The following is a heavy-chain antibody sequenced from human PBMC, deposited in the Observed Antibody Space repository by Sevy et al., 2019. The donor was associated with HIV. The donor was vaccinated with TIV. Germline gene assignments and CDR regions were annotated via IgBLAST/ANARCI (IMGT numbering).Heavy chain of an antibody. D-gene: IGHD5-18*01. V-gene: IGHV3-30*18. CDR3: AKDSSGYSYGLLKYYGMDV. J-gene: IGHJ6*02. CDR1: GFTFSSYG. Sequence: GGSLRLSCAASGFTFSSYGMHWVRQAPGKGLEWVAVISYDGSNKYYADSVKGRFTISRDNSKNTPYLQMNSLRAEDTAVYYCAKDSSGYSYGLLKYYGMDVWGQGTTVTVSS. CDR2: ISYDGSNK.